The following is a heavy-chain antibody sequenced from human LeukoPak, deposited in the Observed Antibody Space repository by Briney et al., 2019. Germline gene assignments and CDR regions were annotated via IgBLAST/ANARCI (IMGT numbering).Heavy chain of an antibody. V-gene: IGHV3-21*01. J-gene: IGHJ4*02. D-gene: IGHD4-17*01. CDR1: GFTFSSYS. Sequence: GGSLRLSCAASGFTFSSYSMNWVRQAPGKGLEWVLSISSSSSCIYYADSVKGRFTISRDNAKNSLYLQMNSLRAEDTAVYYCARDRYGDYLDWGQGTLVTVSS. CDR2: ISSSSSCI. CDR3: ARDRYGDYLD.